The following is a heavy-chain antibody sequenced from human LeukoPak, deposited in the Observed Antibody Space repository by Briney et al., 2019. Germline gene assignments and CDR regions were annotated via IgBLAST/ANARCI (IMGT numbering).Heavy chain of an antibody. CDR3: ARATDY. Sequence: SETLSLTCTVSGGSISSGSYYWSWIRQPAGKGLEWIGRIYTSGSTNYNPSLKSRVTISVDTSKNQFSLKLSSVTAADTAVYCCARATDYWGQGTLVTVSS. D-gene: IGHD4-17*01. CDR2: IYTSGST. CDR1: GGSISSGSYY. J-gene: IGHJ4*02. V-gene: IGHV4-61*02.